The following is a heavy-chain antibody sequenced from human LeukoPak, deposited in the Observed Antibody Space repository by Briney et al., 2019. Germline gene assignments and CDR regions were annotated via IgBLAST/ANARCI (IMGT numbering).Heavy chain of an antibody. J-gene: IGHJ4*02. V-gene: IGHV4-39*07. CDR2: IYYSGST. D-gene: IGHD3-22*01. CDR1: GGSISSSSYY. Sequence: SETLSLTCTVSGGSISSSSYYWGWIRQPPGKGLEWIGSIYYSGSTYYNPSLKSRVTISVDTSKNQFSLKLSSVTAADTAVYYCARGRAGRYYYDSSGYYKNPYFDYWGQGTLVTVSS. CDR3: ARGRAGRYYYDSSGYYKNPYFDY.